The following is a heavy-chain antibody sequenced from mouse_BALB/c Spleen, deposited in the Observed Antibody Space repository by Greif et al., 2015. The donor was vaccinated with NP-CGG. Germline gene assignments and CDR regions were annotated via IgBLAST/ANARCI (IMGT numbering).Heavy chain of an antibody. J-gene: IGHJ4*01. D-gene: IGHD1-1*01. CDR1: GYTFISYV. CDR3: ARLRGDYAMDY. CDR2: INPYNDGT. V-gene: IGHV1-14*01. Sequence: VQLQQSGPELVKPGASVKMSCKASGYTFISYVMHWVKQKPGQGLEWIGYINPYNDGTKYNEKFKGKATLTSDKSSSTAYMELSSLTSEDSAVYYCARLRGDYAMDYWGQGTSVTVSS.